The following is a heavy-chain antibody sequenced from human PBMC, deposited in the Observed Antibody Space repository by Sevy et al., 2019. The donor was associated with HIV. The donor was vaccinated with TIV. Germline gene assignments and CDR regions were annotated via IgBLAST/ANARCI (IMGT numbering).Heavy chain of an antibody. Sequence: SETLSLTCTVSGGSISSGAYYWNWIRQSPGKGLEWIGYIYYSGSTYYNPSLKSRVTISLDTSKDQFSLKPTSVTAADTAVYFCARELGYGDYFNYWGQGTLVTVSS. J-gene: IGHJ4*02. D-gene: IGHD4-17*01. CDR2: IYYSGST. V-gene: IGHV4-31*03. CDR1: GGSISSGAYY. CDR3: ARELGYGDYFNY.